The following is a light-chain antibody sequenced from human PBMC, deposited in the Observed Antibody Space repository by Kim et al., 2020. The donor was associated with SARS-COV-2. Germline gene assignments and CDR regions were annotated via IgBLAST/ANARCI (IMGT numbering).Light chain of an antibody. J-gene: IGKJ2*01. V-gene: IGKV1-39*01. CDR1: QSSSSY. Sequence: SASVGTRVTITCRASQSSSSYLNWYQQKPGKAPKLLIYAASSLQSGVPSRFSGSGSGTDFTLTISSLQPEDFATYYCQQSYSTPYTFGQGTKLEI. CDR2: AAS. CDR3: QQSYSTPYT.